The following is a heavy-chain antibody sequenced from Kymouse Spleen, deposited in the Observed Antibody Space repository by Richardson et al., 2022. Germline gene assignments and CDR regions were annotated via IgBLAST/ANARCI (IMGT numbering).Heavy chain of an antibody. Sequence: EVQLVESGGGLVKPGGSLRLSCAASGFTFSNAWMSWVRQAPGKGLEWVGRIKSKTDGGTTDYAAPVKGRFTISRDDSKNTLYLQMNSLKTEDTAVYYCTTDPAVAGYFDYWGQGTLVTVSS. V-gene: IGHV3-15*01. CDR2: IKSKTDGGTT. CDR1: GFTFSNAW. J-gene: IGHJ4*02. D-gene: IGHD6-19*01. CDR3: TTDPAVAGYFDY.